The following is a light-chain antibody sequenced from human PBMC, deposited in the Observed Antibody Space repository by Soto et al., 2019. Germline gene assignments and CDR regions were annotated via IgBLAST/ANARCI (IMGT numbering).Light chain of an antibody. Sequence: ENVLTQSPDTLSLSPGARATLSCRASQNVSTFLAWYQQKPGQGPSLLIYDASNRATGIPARFSGSGSGTVLTITISSLEPEDFEVYYCQQRNNWPWTFGQGTKVDI. CDR2: DAS. J-gene: IGKJ1*01. CDR3: QQRNNWPWT. V-gene: IGKV3-11*01. CDR1: QNVSTF.